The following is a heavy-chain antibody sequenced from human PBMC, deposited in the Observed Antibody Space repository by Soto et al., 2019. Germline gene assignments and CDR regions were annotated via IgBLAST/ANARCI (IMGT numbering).Heavy chain of an antibody. CDR1: GGSFSGYY. Sequence: SETLSLTCAVYGGSFSGYYWSWIRQPPGKGLEWIGEINHSGSTNYNPSLKSRVTISVDTSKNQFSLKLSSVTAADTAVYYCATIYGSEEKNWFDPWGQGTLVT. V-gene: IGHV4-34*01. CDR2: INHSGST. CDR3: ATIYGSEEKNWFDP. J-gene: IGHJ5*02. D-gene: IGHD3-10*01.